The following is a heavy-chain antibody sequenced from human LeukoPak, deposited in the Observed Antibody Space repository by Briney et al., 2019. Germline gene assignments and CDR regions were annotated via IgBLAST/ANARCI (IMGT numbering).Heavy chain of an antibody. CDR3: ARVAGGSYFRVGAFDI. J-gene: IGHJ3*02. V-gene: IGHV4-61*01. CDR2: IYYSGST. CDR1: GGSISSGSYY. Sequence: PSETLSLTCTVSGGSISSGSYYWSWIRQPPGKGLEWIGYIYYSGSTNYNPSLKSRVTISVDTSKNQFSLKLSSVTAADTAVYYCARVAGGSYFRVGAFDIWGQGTMVTVSS. D-gene: IGHD1-26*01.